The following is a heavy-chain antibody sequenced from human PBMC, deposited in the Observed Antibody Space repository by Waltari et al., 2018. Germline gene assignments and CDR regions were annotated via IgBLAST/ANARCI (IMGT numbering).Heavy chain of an antibody. J-gene: IGHJ4*02. CDR3: ARSSAPYNSLES. V-gene: IGHV4-59*01. CDR2: VSYGGST. CDR1: GDSIRGYW. Sequence: QVQLQESGPGLVKPSEPLSLTCTVSGDSIRGYWWNWIRQPPGKGLEWIGYVSYGGSTNYNPSLKSRGTMLVDTPKNQVSLKLTSVTAADTAFYYCARSSAPYNSLESWGQGALVTVSS. D-gene: IGHD1-1*01.